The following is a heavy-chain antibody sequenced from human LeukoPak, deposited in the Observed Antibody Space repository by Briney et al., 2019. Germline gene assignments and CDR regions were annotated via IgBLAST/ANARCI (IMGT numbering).Heavy chain of an antibody. CDR2: ISWNSGSI. V-gene: IGHV3-9*03. CDR3: VKDSSEGDYMDV. Sequence: TGGSLRLSCAASGFTFDDYAMHWVRQVPGKGLEWVSGISWNSGSIGYADSVKGRFTISRDNAKNSLYLQMKSLRAEDMALYYCVKDSSEGDYMDVWGKGTMVTVSS. D-gene: IGHD3-3*01. CDR1: GFTFDDYA. J-gene: IGHJ6*03.